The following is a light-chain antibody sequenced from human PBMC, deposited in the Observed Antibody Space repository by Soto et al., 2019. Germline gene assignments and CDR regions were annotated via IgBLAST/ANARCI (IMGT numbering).Light chain of an antibody. CDR2: DAS. V-gene: IGKV1-33*01. J-gene: IGKJ4*01. CDR3: QQYDNLPPE. CDR1: QDISNY. Sequence: DIQMTQSPSSLSASVGDRVTITCQASQDISNYLNWYQQKPGKAPKLLIYDASNLETGVPSRFSGSGSGTDFTFAISSLQPEDIATYYCQQYDNLPPELGGGTQVEIK.